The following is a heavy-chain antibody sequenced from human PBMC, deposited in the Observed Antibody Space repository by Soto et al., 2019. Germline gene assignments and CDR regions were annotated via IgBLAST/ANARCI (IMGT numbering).Heavy chain of an antibody. D-gene: IGHD3-10*01. CDR1: GYTFTDYY. J-gene: IGHJ4*02. CDR3: ATSYGSGYRAFDY. V-gene: IGHV1-69*02. CDR2: VNPILSMS. Sequence: SVKVSCKASGYTFTDYYIHWVRQAPGLGLEWMGRVNPILSMSNYAQRFQGRVTMTADKSTSTAYMELSGLRSEDTAMYYCATSYGSGYRAFDYWGQGALVTVSS.